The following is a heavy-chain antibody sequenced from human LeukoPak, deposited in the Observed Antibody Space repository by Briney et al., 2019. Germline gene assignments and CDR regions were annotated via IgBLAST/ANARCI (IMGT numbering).Heavy chain of an antibody. V-gene: IGHV3-23*01. Sequence: GGSLRLSCAASGFTFSSYAMSWVRQAPGKGLEWVSGISDSGGATYYADSVKGRFTISRDNSKNTLYLHMNSLRAEDTAVYYCADYGSGSYIFDFWGQETLVTVSS. CDR1: GFTFSSYA. CDR2: ISDSGGAT. D-gene: IGHD3-10*01. CDR3: ADYGSGSYIFDF. J-gene: IGHJ4*02.